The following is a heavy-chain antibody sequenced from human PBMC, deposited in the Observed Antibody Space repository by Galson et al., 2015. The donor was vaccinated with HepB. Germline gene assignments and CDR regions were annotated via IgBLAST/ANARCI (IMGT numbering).Heavy chain of an antibody. V-gene: IGHV3-21*01. CDR3: AREGSGSGWYYYYGMDV. Sequence: SLRLSCAASGFTFSSYSMNWVRQAPGKGLEWVSSISSSSSYIYYADSVKGRFTISRDNAKNSLYLQMNSLRAEDTAVYYCAREGSGSGWYYYYGMDVWGQGTTVTVSS. J-gene: IGHJ6*02. CDR1: GFTFSSYS. D-gene: IGHD6-19*01. CDR2: ISSSSSYI.